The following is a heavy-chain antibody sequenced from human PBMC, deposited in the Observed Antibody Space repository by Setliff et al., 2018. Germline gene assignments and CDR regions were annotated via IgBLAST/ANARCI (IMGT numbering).Heavy chain of an antibody. CDR1: GFTFSDYY. Sequence: PGGSLRLSCAASGFTFSDYYMTWVRQAPGKGLEWVSYISRGGNTIYYADSVKGRFTISRDNAKNSLYLQMNSLRAEDTAVYYCARGSSSSGVDYWGQGTLVTVSS. CDR3: ARGSSSSGVDY. J-gene: IGHJ4*02. D-gene: IGHD6-6*01. V-gene: IGHV3-11*04. CDR2: ISRGGNTI.